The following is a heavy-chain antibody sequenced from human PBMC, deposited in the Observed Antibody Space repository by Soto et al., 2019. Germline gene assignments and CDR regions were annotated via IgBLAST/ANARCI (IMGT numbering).Heavy chain of an antibody. Sequence: SETLCLTCTVAGGYISSGGYYWSWIHQHPGKGLEWIGYIYYSGSTYYNPSLKSRVTISVDTSKNQFSLKLSSVTAADTAVYYCARDHDSSSSHWGQGTLVTVSS. CDR3: ARDHDSSSSH. CDR2: IYYSGST. D-gene: IGHD6-6*01. J-gene: IGHJ4*02. CDR1: GGYISSGGYY. V-gene: IGHV4-31*03.